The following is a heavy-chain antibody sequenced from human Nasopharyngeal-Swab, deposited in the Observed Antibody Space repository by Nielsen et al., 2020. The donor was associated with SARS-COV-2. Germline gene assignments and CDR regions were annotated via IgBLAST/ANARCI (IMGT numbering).Heavy chain of an antibody. V-gene: IGHV2-26*01. CDR3: ARKMYYFHAMDV. D-gene: IGHD5-24*01. CDR2: FFSTDEP. Sequence: WIRQPPGKALEWLAHFFSTDEPSYSSSLKRRLTVSEDTSKSQVVLTMTNMDPADTATYYCARKMYYFHAMDVWGQGTTVTVSS. J-gene: IGHJ6*02.